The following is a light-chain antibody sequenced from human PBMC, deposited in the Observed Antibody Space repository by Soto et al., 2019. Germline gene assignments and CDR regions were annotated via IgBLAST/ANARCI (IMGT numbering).Light chain of an antibody. CDR1: KLGDKY. V-gene: IGLV3-1*01. J-gene: IGLJ1*01. Sequence: SYELTQPPSVSVSPGQTASITCSGDKLGDKYACWYQQKPGQSPVLVIYQDSKRPSGIPERFSGSNSGITATLTITGTQAMDEADYYCQAWDSTTAVFGTGTQLTVL. CDR2: QDS. CDR3: QAWDSTTAV.